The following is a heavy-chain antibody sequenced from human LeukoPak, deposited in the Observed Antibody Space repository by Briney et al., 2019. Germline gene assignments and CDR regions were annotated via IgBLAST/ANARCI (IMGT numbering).Heavy chain of an antibody. CDR1: GFTFSSYA. CDR3: ARGATYAYYQDY. V-gene: IGHV3-74*01. J-gene: IGHJ4*02. D-gene: IGHD1-26*01. Sequence: GGSLRLSCAASGFTFSSYAMSWVRQAPGKGLEWVSRIKYDASSTSYADSVKGRFTISRDNAKNTLYLQMNSLRAEDTAVYYCARGATYAYYQDYWGQGTLVTVSS. CDR2: IKYDASST.